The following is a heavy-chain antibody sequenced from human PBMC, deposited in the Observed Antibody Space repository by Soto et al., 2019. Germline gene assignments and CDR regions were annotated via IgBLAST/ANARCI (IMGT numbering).Heavy chain of an antibody. CDR1: GFTFSSYD. D-gene: IGHD3-22*01. CDR3: ARGVYYYDSSGSYYYFDY. CDR2: IGTAGDT. Sequence: PGGSLRLSCAASGFTFSSYDMHWVRQATGKGLEWVPAIGTAGDTYYPGSVKGRFTISRENAKNSLYLQMNSLRAGDTAVYYCARGVYYYDSSGSYYYFDYWGQGTLVTVSS. J-gene: IGHJ4*02. V-gene: IGHV3-13*01.